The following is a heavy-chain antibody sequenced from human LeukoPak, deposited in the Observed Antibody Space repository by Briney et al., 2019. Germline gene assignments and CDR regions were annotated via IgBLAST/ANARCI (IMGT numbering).Heavy chain of an antibody. J-gene: IGHJ6*03. D-gene: IGHD2-2*01. Sequence: GGSLRLSCAASGFTFDDYGMSWVRQAPGKGLEWVSGINWNGGSTGYADSVKGRFTISRDNSKNTLYLQMNSLRAEDTAVYYCAKDGQYCSSTSCYHLGNYYYYYMDVWGKGTTVTVSS. CDR2: INWNGGST. CDR1: GFTFDDYG. CDR3: AKDGQYCSSTSCYHLGNYYYYYMDV. V-gene: IGHV3-20*04.